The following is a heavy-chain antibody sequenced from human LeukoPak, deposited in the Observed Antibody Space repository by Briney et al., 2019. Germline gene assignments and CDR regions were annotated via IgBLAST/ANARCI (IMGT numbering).Heavy chain of an antibody. CDR3: AKDPRDTMVRGYYFDY. D-gene: IGHD3-10*01. CDR1: GFTFSSYA. Sequence: GGSLRLSCAASGFTFSSYAMSWVRQAPGKGLEWVSAISGSGGSTYYADSVKGRFTISRDNSKNTLYLQMNSLRAEGTAVYYCAKDPRDTMVRGYYFDYWGQGTLVTVSS. V-gene: IGHV3-23*01. J-gene: IGHJ4*02. CDR2: ISGSGGST.